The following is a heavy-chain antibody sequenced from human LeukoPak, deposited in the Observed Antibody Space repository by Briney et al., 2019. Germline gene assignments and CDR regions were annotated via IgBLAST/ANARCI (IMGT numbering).Heavy chain of an antibody. J-gene: IGHJ6*03. D-gene: IGHD2-2*02. V-gene: IGHV3-21*01. CDR1: GFTFSSYS. CDR2: ISSSSSYI. Sequence: SGGSLRLSCAASGFTFSSYSMNWVRQAPGKGLEWVSSISSSSSYIYYADSVKGQFTISRDNAKNSLYLQMNSLRAEDTAVYYCARSPCSSTSCYTGFPYYYYMDVWGKGTTVTVSS. CDR3: ARSPCSSTSCYTGFPYYYYMDV.